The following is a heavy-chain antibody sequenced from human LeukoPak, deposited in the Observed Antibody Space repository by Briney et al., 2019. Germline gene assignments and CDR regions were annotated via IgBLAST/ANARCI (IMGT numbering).Heavy chain of an antibody. V-gene: IGHV3-11*01. Sequence: GGSLRLSCAASGFTFSDYYMSWIRQAPGKGLEWVSYISSSGSTIYYADSVKGRFTISRDNAKNSLYLQMNSLRAEDTAVYYCARDGRGYYYYYYGMDVWGQGTTVTVSS. CDR3: ARDGRGYYYYYYGMDV. D-gene: IGHD3-22*01. J-gene: IGHJ6*02. CDR1: GFTFSDYY. CDR2: ISSSGSTI.